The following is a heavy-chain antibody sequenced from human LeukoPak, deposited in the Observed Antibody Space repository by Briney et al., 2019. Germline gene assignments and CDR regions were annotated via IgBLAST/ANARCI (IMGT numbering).Heavy chain of an antibody. CDR3: AKEVRESAWFYFDH. J-gene: IGHJ4*02. V-gene: IGHV3-23*01. D-gene: IGHD3-10*01. CDR1: GFTLSAFA. CDR2: IAGTT. Sequence: GGSLRLSCAASGFTLSAFAMTWVRQAPGKRLEWVSTIAGTTLYADSVKGRFTISRGNPKNILYLQMNSLRAEDTAVYYCAKEVRESAWFYFDHWGQGTLATVSS.